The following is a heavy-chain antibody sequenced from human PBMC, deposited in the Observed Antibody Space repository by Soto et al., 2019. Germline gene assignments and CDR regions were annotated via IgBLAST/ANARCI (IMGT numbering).Heavy chain of an antibody. J-gene: IGHJ4*02. Sequence: PGGSLRLSCAASGFTFSSYEMNWVRQAPGKGLEWVSYISSSGSTIYYADSVKGRFTISRDNAKNSLYLQMNSLRAEDTAVYYCARGHPLDYYDSSGYYNYWGQGTLVTVSS. CDR2: ISSSGSTI. CDR3: ARGHPLDYYDSSGYYNY. CDR1: GFTFSSYE. D-gene: IGHD3-22*01. V-gene: IGHV3-48*03.